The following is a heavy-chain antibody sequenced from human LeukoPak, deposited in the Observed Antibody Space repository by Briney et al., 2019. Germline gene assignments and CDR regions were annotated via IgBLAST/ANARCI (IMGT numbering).Heavy chain of an antibody. J-gene: IGHJ4*02. D-gene: IGHD6-19*01. Sequence: ASVKVSCKVSGYTLAELSMHWVRQAPGKGLEWMGGFDPEDGETIYAQKFQGRVTMTEDTSTDTAYMELSSLRSEDTAVYYCATGTPVAGLFDYWGQGTLVTVSS. CDR3: ATGTPVAGLFDY. CDR2: FDPEDGET. V-gene: IGHV1-24*01. CDR1: GYTLAELS.